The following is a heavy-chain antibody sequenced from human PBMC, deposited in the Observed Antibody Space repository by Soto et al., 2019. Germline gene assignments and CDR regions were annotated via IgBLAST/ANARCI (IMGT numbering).Heavy chain of an antibody. CDR2: INPSGGST. D-gene: IGHD3-10*01. J-gene: IGHJ6*02. Sequence: ASVKVSCKASGYTFTSYYMHWVRQAPGQGLEWMGIINPSGGSTSYAQKFQGRVTMTRDTSTSTVYMELSSLRSEDTAVYYCARIYYGSGSYYNPTYYYYGMDVWGQGTTVTVSS. CDR3: ARIYYGSGSYYNPTYYYYGMDV. CDR1: GYTFTSYY. V-gene: IGHV1-46*01.